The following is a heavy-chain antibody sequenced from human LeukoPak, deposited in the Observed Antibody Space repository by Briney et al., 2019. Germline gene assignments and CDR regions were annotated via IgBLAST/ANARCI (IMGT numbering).Heavy chain of an antibody. CDR1: GYTFASYD. CDR2: MNPNSGNT. D-gene: IGHD3-16*01. CDR3: ATFSDYVWGSYLPDY. J-gene: IGHJ4*02. V-gene: IGHV1-8*01. Sequence: ASVKVSCKASGYTFASYDINWVRQATGQGLEWMGWMNPNSGNTGYAQKFQGRVTMTRNTSISTAYMELSSLRSEDTAVYYCATFSDYVWGSYLPDYWGQGTLVTVSS.